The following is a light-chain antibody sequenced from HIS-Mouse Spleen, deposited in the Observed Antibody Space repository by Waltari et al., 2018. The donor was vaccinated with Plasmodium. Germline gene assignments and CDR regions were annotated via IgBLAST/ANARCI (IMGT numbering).Light chain of an antibody. Sequence: SYELTQPPSVSVSPGQTARTTCSGDALQKKYAYLYQQKSGQAPVLVIYEDSKRPSGIPERFSGSSSGTMATLTISGAQVEDEADYYCYSTDSSGNHRVFGGGTKLTVL. J-gene: IGLJ3*02. CDR1: ALQKKY. V-gene: IGLV3-10*01. CDR3: YSTDSSGNHRV. CDR2: EDS.